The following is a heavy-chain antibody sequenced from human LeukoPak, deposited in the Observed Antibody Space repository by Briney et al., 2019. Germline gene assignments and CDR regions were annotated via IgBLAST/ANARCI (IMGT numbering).Heavy chain of an antibody. J-gene: IGHJ1*01. CDR2: GGGI. V-gene: IGHV3-23*01. D-gene: IGHD3-3*01. Sequence: GGGIHYADSVKGRFTISRDNFKNALYLRMNSLRAEDTAVYYCAKSLPEPYYDFWSGYYTLEYFQHWGQGTLVTVSS. CDR3: AKSLPEPYYDFWSGYYTLEYFQH.